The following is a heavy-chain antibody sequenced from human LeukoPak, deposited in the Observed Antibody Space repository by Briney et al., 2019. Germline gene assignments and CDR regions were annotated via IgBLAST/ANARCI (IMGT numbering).Heavy chain of an antibody. CDR3: ARVTSRLGVCDY. D-gene: IGHD2-8*01. CDR2: IYHSGNT. J-gene: IGHJ4*02. Sequence: SETLSLTCTVSGGSFSRHYWTWLRQPPGKGLEWIGNIYHSGNTYYKPSLKSRVTISVDTSKNQFSLKLSSVTAADTAVYYCARVTSRLGVCDYWGQGTLVTVSS. CDR1: GGSFSRHY. V-gene: IGHV4-59*08.